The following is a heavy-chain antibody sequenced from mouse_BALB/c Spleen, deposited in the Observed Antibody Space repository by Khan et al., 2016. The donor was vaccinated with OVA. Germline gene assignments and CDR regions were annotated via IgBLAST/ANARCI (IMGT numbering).Heavy chain of an antibody. CDR2: IFPGGGYT. CDR1: GYTFTNYW. CDR3: ARRGAARATLDYFDY. Sequence: VQLQQSGAELVRPGTSVKMSCKAAGYTFTNYWIGWVKQRPGHGLEWIGDIFPGGGYTHYDEKFKGQATLTADTSSSTAYLQLSSLTYEDSAIFYCARRGAARATLDYFDYWGQGTTLTVSS. J-gene: IGHJ2*01. D-gene: IGHD3-1*01. V-gene: IGHV1-63*02.